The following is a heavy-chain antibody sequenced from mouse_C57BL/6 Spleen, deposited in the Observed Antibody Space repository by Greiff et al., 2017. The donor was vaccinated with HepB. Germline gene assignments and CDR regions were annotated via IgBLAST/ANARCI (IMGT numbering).Heavy chain of an antibody. CDR3: ARERVGGSSYGWYFDV. CDR1: GYTFTSYG. V-gene: IGHV1-81*01. J-gene: IGHJ1*03. Sequence: QVQLQQSGAELARPGASVKLSCKASGYTFTSYGISWVKQRTGQGLEWIGEIYPRSGNTYYNEKFKGKATLTADKSSSTAYMELRSLTSEDSAVYFCARERVGGSSYGWYFDVWGTGTTVTVSS. D-gene: IGHD1-1*01. CDR2: IYPRSGNT.